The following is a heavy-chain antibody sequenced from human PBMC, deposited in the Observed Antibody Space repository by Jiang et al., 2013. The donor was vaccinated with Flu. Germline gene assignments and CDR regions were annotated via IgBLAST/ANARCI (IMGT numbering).Heavy chain of an antibody. CDR2: TVPIFGTT. Sequence: SGAEVKKPGSSLRVSCKASGDTFSTYAINWLRQAPGQGLEWMGGTVPIFGTTDYAQRFQDRLTIIADESTTTAYMELSSLKSEDTAVYYCARTLPPMPVGGAGARFFDYWGQGTLVTVSS. J-gene: IGHJ4*02. CDR1: GDTFSTYA. D-gene: IGHD6-19*01. V-gene: IGHV1-69*01. CDR3: ARTLPPMPVGGAGARFFDY.